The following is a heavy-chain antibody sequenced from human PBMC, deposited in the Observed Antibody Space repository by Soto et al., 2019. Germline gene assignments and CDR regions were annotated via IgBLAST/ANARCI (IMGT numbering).Heavy chain of an antibody. V-gene: IGHV6-1*01. J-gene: IGHJ5*02. Sequence: SQTLSLTCVISGDSVSSNIAAWNWIRQSPSRGLEWLGRTYYRSKWYNDYAVSVKSRITINPDTSKKQFSLQLNSVTPEDTAVYYCARGGSSIAAAGTWGLFPPPEWFDPWGQGTLVTVSS. D-gene: IGHD6-13*01. CDR2: TYYRSKWYN. CDR1: GDSVSSNIAA. CDR3: ARGGSSIAAAGTWGLFPPPEWFDP.